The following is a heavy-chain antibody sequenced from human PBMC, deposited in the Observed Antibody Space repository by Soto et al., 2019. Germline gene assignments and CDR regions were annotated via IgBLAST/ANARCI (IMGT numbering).Heavy chain of an antibody. CDR1: GFTFSSYA. Sequence: HPGGSLRLSCVASGFTFSSYAMTWVRQAPGKGLEWVSSMGGSGRSTYYTDSVKGRFTISRDNSKSTLYLQMTSLRAEDTALYYCAKDLPGELLLTCFGSWGPGTLVT. J-gene: IGHJ5*01. CDR2: MGGSGRST. D-gene: IGHD3-10*01. CDR3: AKDLPGELLLTCFGS. V-gene: IGHV3-23*01.